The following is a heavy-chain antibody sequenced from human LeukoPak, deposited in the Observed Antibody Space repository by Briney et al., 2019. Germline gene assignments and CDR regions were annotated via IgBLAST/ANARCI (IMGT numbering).Heavy chain of an antibody. V-gene: IGHV4-59*01. D-gene: IGHD4-17*01. Sequence: PSETLSLTCTVSGGSISSYYWSWIRQPPGKVLEWSGYIYYSGSTKYNPSLKSRVTITVATSKNQFSLKLSSVTAADTAVYYCARWYGDYRKGYFDYWGQGTPVTVSS. J-gene: IGHJ4*02. CDR3: ARWYGDYRKGYFDY. CDR2: IYYSGST. CDR1: GGSISSYY.